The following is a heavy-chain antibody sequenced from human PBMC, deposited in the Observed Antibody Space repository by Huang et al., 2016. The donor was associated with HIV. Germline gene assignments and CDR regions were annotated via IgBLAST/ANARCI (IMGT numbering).Heavy chain of an antibody. Sequence: QLQLQESGPGLVKPSETLSLTCTVSGGSVSSTNYYWGWIRQPPGKGLEWIGTINYTVITYDIPSLTGRVTISVDTSKNQFYLKVTSVTAADTALYYCARPPSSGILGGWFDPWGQGALVTVSS. J-gene: IGHJ5*02. V-gene: IGHV4-39*01. D-gene: IGHD3-10*01. CDR3: ARPPSSGILGGWFDP. CDR1: GGSVSSTNYY. CDR2: INYTVIT.